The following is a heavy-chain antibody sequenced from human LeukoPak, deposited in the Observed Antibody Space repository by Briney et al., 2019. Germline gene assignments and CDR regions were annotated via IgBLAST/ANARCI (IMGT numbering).Heavy chain of an antibody. D-gene: IGHD2-2*02. CDR2: IYHSGST. V-gene: IGHV4-38-2*02. CDR3: ARGYGPAAIMWFDP. CDR1: AYSISSGYY. Sequence: SETLSLTCTVSAYSISSGYYWGWIRQPPGKGLEWIGSIYHSGSTYYNSSLQSRVTISVDTSKNQFSLKLSSVTAADTAVYYCARGYGPAAIMWFDPWGQGTLVTVSS. J-gene: IGHJ5*02.